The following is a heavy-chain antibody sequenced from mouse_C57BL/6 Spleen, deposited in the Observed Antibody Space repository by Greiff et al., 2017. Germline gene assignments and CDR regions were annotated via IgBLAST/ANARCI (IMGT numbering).Heavy chain of an antibody. D-gene: IGHD2-4*01. J-gene: IGHJ4*01. Sequence: EVKLMESGGGLVQPGGSLTLSCVASGFSFSNYWMNWVRQSPEKGLEWVAQIILKSDNYATNYAESVKGRFTISRDDSKSSVYLQMNNLRAEDTGIYYCTDYDESCYAMDYWGQGTSVTVSS. V-gene: IGHV6-3*01. CDR3: TDYDESCYAMDY. CDR1: GFSFSNYW. CDR2: IILKSDNYAT.